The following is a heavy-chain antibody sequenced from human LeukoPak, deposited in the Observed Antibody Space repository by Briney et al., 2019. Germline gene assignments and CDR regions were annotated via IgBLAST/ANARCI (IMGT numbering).Heavy chain of an antibody. CDR1: GGSISSYY. D-gene: IGHD3-3*01. Sequence: SETLSLTCTVSGGSISSYYWSWIRQSPGKGLEWIGYIYYTGSTDYNPSLESRVTISVDTSKNQFSLKLTSVTAADTAVYYCASNYDFWSGYGEWGQGTLVTVSS. CDR3: ASNYDFWSGYGE. J-gene: IGHJ4*02. V-gene: IGHV4-59*01. CDR2: IYYTGST.